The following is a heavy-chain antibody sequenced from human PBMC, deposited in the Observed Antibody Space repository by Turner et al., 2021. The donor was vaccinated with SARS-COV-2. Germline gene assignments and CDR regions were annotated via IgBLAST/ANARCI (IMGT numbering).Heavy chain of an antibody. J-gene: IGHJ4*02. CDR1: GFTFSKAW. CDR3: TTEGLY. CDR2: NKPKTDGGAI. V-gene: IGHV3-15*01. Sequence: EVQLVESGGGLVKPGGSLRLSCAASGFTFSKAWMSWVRQAPGKGLEWVGRNKPKTDGGAIDYAAPVKGRFTISREDSKNTLSLGINSLKTADTAVYYCTTEGLYWGQGTLVTVSS.